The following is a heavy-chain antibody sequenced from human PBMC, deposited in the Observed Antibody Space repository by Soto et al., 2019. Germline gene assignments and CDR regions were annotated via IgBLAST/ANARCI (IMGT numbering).Heavy chain of an antibody. CDR1: GFTFSSYA. CDR3: AKDGVHNWTPFPHAFDI. D-gene: IGHD1-20*01. CDR2: ISGSGGST. Sequence: GGSLRLSCAASGFTFSSYAMSWVRQAPGKGLEWVSAISGSGGSTYYADSVKGRFTISRDNSKNTLYLQMNSLRAEDTAVYYCAKDGVHNWTPFPHAFDIWGQGTMVTVSS. V-gene: IGHV3-23*01. J-gene: IGHJ3*02.